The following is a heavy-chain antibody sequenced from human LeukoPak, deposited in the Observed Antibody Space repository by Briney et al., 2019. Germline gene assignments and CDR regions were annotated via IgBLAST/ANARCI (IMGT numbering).Heavy chain of an antibody. Sequence: PSETLSLTCAVYGGSFSGYYWSWIRQPPGKGLEWIGEINHSGSINYNPSLKSRVTISVDTSKNQFSLKLSSVTAADTAVYYCARGLGYYDSRLSYFDYWGQGTLVTVSS. CDR3: ARGLGYYDSRLSYFDY. CDR1: GGSFSGYY. J-gene: IGHJ4*02. D-gene: IGHD3-22*01. V-gene: IGHV4-34*01. CDR2: INHSGSI.